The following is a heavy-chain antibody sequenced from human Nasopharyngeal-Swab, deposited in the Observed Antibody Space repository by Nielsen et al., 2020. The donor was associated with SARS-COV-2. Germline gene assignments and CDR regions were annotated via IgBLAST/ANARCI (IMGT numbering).Heavy chain of an antibody. CDR3: AAGVLGYCSGGSCPDY. J-gene: IGHJ4*02. Sequence: ASVKVSCKASGYTFTDYYIHWIRQAPGQGLEWMGWTNPVSGDTSYEQKFQGRVTLTRDTSISTAYMELSRLRSDDTAVYYCAAGVLGYCSGGSCPDYWGQGTLVTVSS. CDR1: GYTFTDYY. D-gene: IGHD2-15*01. V-gene: IGHV1-2*02. CDR2: TNPVSGDT.